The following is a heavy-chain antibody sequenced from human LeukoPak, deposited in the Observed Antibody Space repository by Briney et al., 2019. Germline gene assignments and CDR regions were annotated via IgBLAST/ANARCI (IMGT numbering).Heavy chain of an antibody. V-gene: IGHV4-61*01. Sequence: PSETLTLTCTVSGDSVSSTSKHWNWIRQPPGKDLEWIGNIYNTGNTNYNPSLKSRVTISLDTSKNQFSLRLTSVTAADTAVYSCASGRRDNSGRYHLDYWGQGTPVTVSS. J-gene: IGHJ4*02. CDR3: ASGRRDNSGRYHLDY. D-gene: IGHD6-19*01. CDR2: IYNTGNT. CDR1: GDSVSSTSKH.